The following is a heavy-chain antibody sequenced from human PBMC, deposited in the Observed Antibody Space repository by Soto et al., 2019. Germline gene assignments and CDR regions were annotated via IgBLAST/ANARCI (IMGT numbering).Heavy chain of an antibody. CDR2: IYYSGST. D-gene: IGHD5-18*01. CDR3: ARGAADTAMVDS. V-gene: IGHV4-59*01. Sequence: PSETLSLTCTVSGGSIRSYYWTWIRQPPGKGLEWLGYIYYSGSTFYNPSLKSRVTISIHTSKSQFSLQLTSVTAADTAVYYCARGAADTAMVDSWGQGTLVTVSS. CDR1: GGSIRSYY. J-gene: IGHJ4*02.